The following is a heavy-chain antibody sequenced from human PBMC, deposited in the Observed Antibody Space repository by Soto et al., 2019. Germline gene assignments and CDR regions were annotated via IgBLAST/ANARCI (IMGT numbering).Heavy chain of an antibody. Sequence: GSVKVSLQGSGYTLTCYFFHLVGPAPGQRLEWMGWINAGNGNTKYSQKFQGRVTITRDTSASTAYMELSSLRSEDTAVYYCARDARGDEAPMDYWGQGTLVTVSS. V-gene: IGHV1-3*01. CDR2: INAGNGNT. CDR1: GYTLTCYF. D-gene: IGHD3-10*01. CDR3: ARDARGDEAPMDY. J-gene: IGHJ4*02.